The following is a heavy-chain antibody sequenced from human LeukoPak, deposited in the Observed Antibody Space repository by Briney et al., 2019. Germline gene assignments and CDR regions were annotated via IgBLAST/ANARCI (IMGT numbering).Heavy chain of an antibody. D-gene: IGHD3-10*01. CDR3: ARVAFGELWGMDV. V-gene: IGHV3-21*01. J-gene: IGHJ6*04. CDR1: GFTFSSYN. CDR2: ISSSSDYI. Sequence: GGSLRLSCAASGFTFSSYNMNWVRQAPGKGLEWVSSISSSSDYIYYADSVKGRFTIPRDSATNSLYLQMNSLRAEDTAVYHCARVAFGELWGMDVWGKGTTVTISS.